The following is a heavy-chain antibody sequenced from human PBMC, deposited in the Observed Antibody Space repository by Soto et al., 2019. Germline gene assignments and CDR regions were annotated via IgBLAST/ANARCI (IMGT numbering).Heavy chain of an antibody. J-gene: IGHJ6*03. CDR1: GDSVTSHY. V-gene: IGHV4-59*02. CDR2: IYYSGST. D-gene: IGHD2-15*01. Sequence: SETLSLTCSFSGDSVTSHYLTWIRQSPEKGLEWIGYIYYSGSTHYNPSLKSRVTISVDTSKNQFSLKLSSVTAADTAVYYCGGAVVYYYYMDVWGKGTTVTVSS. CDR3: GGAVVYYYYMDV.